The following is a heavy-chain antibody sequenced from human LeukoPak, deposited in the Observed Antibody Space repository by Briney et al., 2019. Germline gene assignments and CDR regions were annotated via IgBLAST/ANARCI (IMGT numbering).Heavy chain of an antibody. CDR1: GFTVSTND. Sequence: GGSLRLSCAASGFTVSTNDMSWVRQAPGKGLEWVSAISGSGGRTYYADSVKGRFTISRDNSKNTLYLQMNSLRAEDTAVYYCARDHGYSGYDGPHGYLDNWGQGTLVTVSS. V-gene: IGHV3-23*01. CDR3: ARDHGYSGYDGPHGYLDN. CDR2: ISGSGGRT. D-gene: IGHD5-12*01. J-gene: IGHJ4*02.